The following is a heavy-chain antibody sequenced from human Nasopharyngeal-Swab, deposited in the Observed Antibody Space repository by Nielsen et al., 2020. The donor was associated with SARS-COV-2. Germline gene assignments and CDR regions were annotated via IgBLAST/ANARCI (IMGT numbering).Heavy chain of an antibody. CDR1: GGSISSGGYY. V-gene: IGHV4-31*03. CDR3: ARANGVRGVIVDYYYYMDV. CDR2: IYYSGST. Sequence: LRLSCTVPGGSISSGGYYWSWIRQHPGKGLEWIGYIYYSGSTYYNPSLKSRVTISVDTSKNQFSLKLSSVTAADTAVYYCARANGVRGVIVDYYYYMDVWGKGTTVTVSS. D-gene: IGHD3-10*01. J-gene: IGHJ6*03.